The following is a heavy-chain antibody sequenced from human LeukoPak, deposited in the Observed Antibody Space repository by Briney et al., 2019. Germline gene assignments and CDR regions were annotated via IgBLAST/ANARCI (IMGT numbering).Heavy chain of an antibody. V-gene: IGHV3-23*01. J-gene: IGHJ6*02. CDR3: ARGGYGDQAYYYYGMDV. D-gene: IGHD4-17*01. CDR1: GFTFSSYA. CDR2: ISGSGGST. Sequence: GGSLRLSCAASGFTFSSYAMSWVRQAPGKGLEWVSAISGSGGSTYYADSVKGRFTISRDNSKNSLYLQMNSLRAEDTAVYYCARGGYGDQAYYYYGMDVWGQGTTVTVSS.